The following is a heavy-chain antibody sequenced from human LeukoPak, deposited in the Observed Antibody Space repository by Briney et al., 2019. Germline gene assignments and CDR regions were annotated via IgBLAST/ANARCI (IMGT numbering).Heavy chain of an antibody. CDR2: IYYSGST. Sequence: SETLSLTCNVSGGSISSYYWSWIRQPPGKGLEWIGYIYYSGSTNYNPSHKSRVTISVDTSKSQFSLKLSSVTAADTAVYYCARDEGGQLNYFDYWGQGTLVTVSS. CDR3: ARDEGGQLNYFDY. V-gene: IGHV4-59*01. J-gene: IGHJ4*02. CDR1: GGSISSYY. D-gene: IGHD2-2*01.